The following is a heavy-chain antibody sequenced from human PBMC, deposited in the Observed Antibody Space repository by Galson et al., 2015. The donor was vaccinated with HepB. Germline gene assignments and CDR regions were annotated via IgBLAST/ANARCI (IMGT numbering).Heavy chain of an antibody. CDR1: GFTFSSYW. CDR2: IKQDGSEK. D-gene: IGHD5-24*01. V-gene: IGHV3-7*03. J-gene: IGHJ4*02. Sequence: SLRLSCAASGFTFSSYWMSWVRQAPGKGLEWVANIKQDGSEKYYVDSVKGRFTISRDNAKNSLYLQMNSLRAEDTAVYYCARDRGRDGYNRPYYFDYWGQGTLVTVSS. CDR3: ARDRGRDGYNRPYYFDY.